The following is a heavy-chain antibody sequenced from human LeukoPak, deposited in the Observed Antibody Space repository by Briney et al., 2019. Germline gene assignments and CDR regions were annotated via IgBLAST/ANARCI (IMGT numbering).Heavy chain of an antibody. CDR3: AKRQSNPYSSGWYKFDY. Sequence: GGSLRLSCAASRFTFSSYSMNWVRQAPGKGLEWVSSISSSGNYIYYADSVKGRFTISRDNSKNTLFLHMNSLRADDTAVYYCAKRQSNPYSSGWYKFDYWGQGTLVTVSS. CDR2: ISSSGNYI. J-gene: IGHJ4*02. CDR1: RFTFSSYS. D-gene: IGHD6-19*01. V-gene: IGHV3-21*04.